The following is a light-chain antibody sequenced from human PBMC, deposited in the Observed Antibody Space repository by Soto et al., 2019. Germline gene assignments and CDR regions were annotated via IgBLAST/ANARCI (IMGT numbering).Light chain of an antibody. V-gene: IGLV2-8*01. Sequence: QSALTQPPSASGFPGQSVTISCTGTSSDVGYYDYVSWYQQHPGKAPKLVIYEVTKRPSGVPDRVSASKSGNTASLTVSGLRAEDEADYYCCAYGGSSNYVFGTGTKLTVL. CDR1: SSDVGYYDY. CDR2: EVT. J-gene: IGLJ1*01. CDR3: CAYGGSSNYV.